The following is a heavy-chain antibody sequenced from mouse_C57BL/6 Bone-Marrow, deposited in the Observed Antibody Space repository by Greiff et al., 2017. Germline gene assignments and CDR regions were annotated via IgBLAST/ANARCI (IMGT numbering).Heavy chain of an antibody. Sequence: VQLQQPGAELVKPGASVKLSCKASGYTFTSYWMQWVNQRPGQGLEWIGEIDPSDSYTNYNQKFKGKATLTVDTSSSTAYMQLSSLTSEDSAVYYCARDDYDDYFDYWGQGTTLTVSS. CDR1: GYTFTSYW. CDR3: ARDDYDDYFDY. J-gene: IGHJ2*01. V-gene: IGHV1-50*01. CDR2: IDPSDSYT. D-gene: IGHD2-4*01.